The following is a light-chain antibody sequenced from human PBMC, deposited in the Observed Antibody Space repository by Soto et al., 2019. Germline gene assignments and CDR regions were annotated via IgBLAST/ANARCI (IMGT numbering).Light chain of an antibody. Sequence: QSVLTQPASVSGSPGQSITISCTGTSSDVGGYNYVSWFQHLPVKAPKLVIYEVSNRPSGISNRFSGSKSDNTAPLTISGLQAEDEADYYCSSYRTNSTWVFGGGTKLTVL. J-gene: IGLJ3*02. V-gene: IGLV2-14*01. CDR1: SSDVGGYNY. CDR2: EVS. CDR3: SSYRTNSTWV.